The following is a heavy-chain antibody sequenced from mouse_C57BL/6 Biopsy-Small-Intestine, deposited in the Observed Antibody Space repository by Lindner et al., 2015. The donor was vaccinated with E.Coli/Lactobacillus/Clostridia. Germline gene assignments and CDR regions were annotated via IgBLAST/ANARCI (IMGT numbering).Heavy chain of an antibody. D-gene: IGHD3-3*01. Sequence: VQLQESGGGLVKPGGSRKLSCAASGFTFSDYGMHWVRQAPEKGLEWVAYISSGSSIIYHADTVKGRFTISRDNAKNTLFLQMTSLRSEDTAMYYCTRELEAYWGQGTLVTVSA. CDR3: TRELEAY. J-gene: IGHJ3*01. V-gene: IGHV5-17*01. CDR1: GFTFSDYG. CDR2: ISSGSSII.